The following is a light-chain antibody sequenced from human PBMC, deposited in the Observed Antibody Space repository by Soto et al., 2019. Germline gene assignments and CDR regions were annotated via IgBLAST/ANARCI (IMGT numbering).Light chain of an antibody. Sequence: QSVLTQPPSASGSPGQSVTISCTGTSSDVGAFNYVSWYQQHPGKAPRLIIYEVTKRPSGVPDRFSGSKSGNTASLTVSGLQTEDEDDYYCSSYAGNNDGVFGGGTKLTVL. J-gene: IGLJ3*02. CDR2: EVT. V-gene: IGLV2-8*01. CDR3: SSYAGNNDGV. CDR1: SSDVGAFNY.